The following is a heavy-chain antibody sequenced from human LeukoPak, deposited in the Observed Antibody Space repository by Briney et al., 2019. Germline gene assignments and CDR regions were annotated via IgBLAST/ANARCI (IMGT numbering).Heavy chain of an antibody. Sequence: PSETLSLTCTVSGTFIRSSSYYWGWIRQPPGKGLEWIGSVYYSGSTYYNPSLKSRVTITIDTSKNQFSLKLSSVTAADTAVYYCATYHFRGDTSHYFDYWGQGTQVTVSS. CDR3: ATYHFRGDTSHYFDY. J-gene: IGHJ4*02. CDR2: VYYSGST. CDR1: GTFIRSSSYY. V-gene: IGHV4-39*07. D-gene: IGHD3-10*01.